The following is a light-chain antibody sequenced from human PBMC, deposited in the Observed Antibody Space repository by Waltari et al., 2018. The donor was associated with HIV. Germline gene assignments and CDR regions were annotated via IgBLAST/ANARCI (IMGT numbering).Light chain of an antibody. CDR3: QQRSNWPLT. CDR1: QSVGSY. V-gene: IGKV3-11*01. Sequence: EIVLTQSPATLSLSPGERATLSCRASQSVGSYLAWYQQKPGQAPRLLIYDAAMRATGIPARFSGSGSGTDFTLTISSLEPEDFAVYYCQQRSNWPLTFGGGTKVEIK. CDR2: DAA. J-gene: IGKJ4*01.